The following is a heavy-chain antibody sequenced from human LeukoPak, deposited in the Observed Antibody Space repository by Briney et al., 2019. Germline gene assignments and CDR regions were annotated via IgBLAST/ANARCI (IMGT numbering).Heavy chain of an antibody. CDR3: ATVPERRFLEWLPLVY. CDR1: GYTFTSYD. Sequence: GASVKVSCKASGYTFTSYDINWVRQATGQGLEWMGWMNPNSGNTGYAQKFQGRVTLTRNTSISTACMELSRLRSDDTAMYYCATVPERRFLEWLPLVYWGQGTLATVSS. V-gene: IGHV1-8*01. CDR2: MNPNSGNT. J-gene: IGHJ4*02. D-gene: IGHD3-3*01.